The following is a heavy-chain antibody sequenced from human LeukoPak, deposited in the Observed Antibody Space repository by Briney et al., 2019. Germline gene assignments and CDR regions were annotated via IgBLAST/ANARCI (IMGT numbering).Heavy chain of an antibody. CDR2: IYYSGST. D-gene: IGHD6-13*01. J-gene: IGHJ5*02. CDR3: ARGEKYSSSWSVGWFDP. Sequence: PSETLSLTCTVPGGSISSYYWSWIRQPPGKGLEWIGYIYYSGSTNYNPSLKSRVTISVDTSKNQFSLKLSSVTAADTAVYYCARGEKYSSSWSVGWFDPWGQGTLVTVSS. V-gene: IGHV4-59*01. CDR1: GGSISSYY.